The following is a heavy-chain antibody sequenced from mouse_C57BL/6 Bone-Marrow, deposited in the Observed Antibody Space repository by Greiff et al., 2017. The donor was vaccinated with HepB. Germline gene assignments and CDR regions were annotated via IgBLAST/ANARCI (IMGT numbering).Heavy chain of an antibody. CDR2: IHPNSGST. V-gene: IGHV1-64*01. D-gene: IGHD1-1*01. Sequence: QVQLKQPGAELVKPGASVKLSCKASGYTFTSYWMHWVKQRPGQGLEWIGMIHPNSGSTNYNEKFKSKATLTVDKSSSTAYMQLSSLTSEDSAVYYCARGGVYYYCSTVFDYWGQGTTLTVSS. CDR1: GYTFTSYW. J-gene: IGHJ2*01. CDR3: ARGGVYYYCSTVFDY.